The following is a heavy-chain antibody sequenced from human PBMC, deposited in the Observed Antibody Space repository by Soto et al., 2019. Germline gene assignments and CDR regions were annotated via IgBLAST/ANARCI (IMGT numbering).Heavy chain of an antibody. J-gene: IGHJ4*02. Sequence: QVQLVESGGGVVQPGRSLRLSCAASGFTFSSYGMHWVRQAPGKGLEWVAVISYDGSNKYYADSVKGRFTISRDNSKNTLYLQMNSLRAEDTAVYYCAKADGYSYGYGFDYWGQGTLVTVSS. V-gene: IGHV3-30*18. D-gene: IGHD5-18*01. CDR1: GFTFSSYG. CDR3: AKADGYSYGYGFDY. CDR2: ISYDGSNK.